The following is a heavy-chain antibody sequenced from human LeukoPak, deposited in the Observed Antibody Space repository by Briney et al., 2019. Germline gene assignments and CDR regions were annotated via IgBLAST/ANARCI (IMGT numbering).Heavy chain of an antibody. D-gene: IGHD5-12*01. V-gene: IGHV4-4*09. J-gene: IGHJ2*01. Sequence: SETLSLTCTVSGASISGDYWSWIRQPPGKTLEWIGYIYSSGSANYNPSLRSRVAMSVDTPKNEISLKLSSVTAADTAVYYCARRSGGGYDWYFDLWGRGTLVTVSS. CDR3: ARRSGGGYDWYFDL. CDR1: GASISGDY. CDR2: IYSSGSA.